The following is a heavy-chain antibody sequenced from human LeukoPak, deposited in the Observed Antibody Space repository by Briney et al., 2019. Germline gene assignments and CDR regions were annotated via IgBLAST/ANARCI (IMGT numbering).Heavy chain of an antibody. CDR2: IRHEGNYK. V-gene: IGHV3-33*01. J-gene: IGHJ4*02. Sequence: GTSLRLSCAVSGFTFSSAVMHWVRQAPGNGPEWVAVIRHEGNYKYYADSVKGRFTISRDNSKNTLYLQMNSLRAEDTAVYYCARDLSPDGYSYGYCFDSWGQGTLVTVSS. D-gene: IGHD5-18*01. CDR3: ARDLSPDGYSYGYCFDS. CDR1: GFTFSSAV.